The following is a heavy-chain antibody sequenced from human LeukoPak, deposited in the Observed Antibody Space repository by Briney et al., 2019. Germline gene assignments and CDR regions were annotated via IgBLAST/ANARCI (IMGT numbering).Heavy chain of an antibody. D-gene: IGHD6-13*01. Sequence: GASVKVSCKASGGTFSSYAISWVRQAPGQGLEWMGWISAYNGNTNYAQKLQGRVTMTTDTSTSTAYMELRSLRSDDTAVYYCASLQLVRVYWGQGTLVTVSS. CDR3: ASLQLVRVY. V-gene: IGHV1-18*01. CDR2: ISAYNGNT. J-gene: IGHJ4*02. CDR1: GGTFSSYA.